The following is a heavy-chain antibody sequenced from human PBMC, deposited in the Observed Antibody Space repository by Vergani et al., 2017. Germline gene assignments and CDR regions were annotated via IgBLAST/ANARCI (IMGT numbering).Heavy chain of an antibody. Sequence: QVQLQQWGAGVVKPSGTLSLTCAVFGESFSSFYWSWIRQPPGKGLEWIGEIIHSGSTNYNPSLKSRVTISVDTSKNQFSLRLSSVTAADTAVYYCARDNLGYCSGGRCYAVEYFQHWGQGTLVTVSS. D-gene: IGHD2-15*01. V-gene: IGHV4-34*02. CDR2: IIHSGST. CDR1: GESFSSFY. CDR3: ARDNLGYCSGGRCYAVEYFQH. J-gene: IGHJ1*01.